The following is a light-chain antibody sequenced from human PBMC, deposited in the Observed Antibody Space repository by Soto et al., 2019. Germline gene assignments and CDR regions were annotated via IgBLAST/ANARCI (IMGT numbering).Light chain of an antibody. CDR3: QQYGSPPLN. CDR2: GAS. Sequence: EIVLTQSPGTLSLSPGERATLSCRASQSVSSSYLAWYQQKPGQAPRLLLYGASSRATGIPDRFSGSGSGTDFTLTISRLEPEEFAVYYCQQYGSPPLNFGGGTKVEIK. V-gene: IGKV3-20*01. J-gene: IGKJ4*01. CDR1: QSVSSSY.